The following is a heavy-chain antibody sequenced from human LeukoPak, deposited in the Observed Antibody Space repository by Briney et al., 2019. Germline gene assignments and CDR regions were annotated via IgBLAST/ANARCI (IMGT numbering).Heavy chain of an antibody. CDR2: IKQDGSEK. D-gene: IGHD3-10*01. J-gene: IGHJ4*02. CDR3: VGGPGY. CDR1: GFTFSSYW. V-gene: IGHV3-7*01. Sequence: GGSLRLSCAPSGFTFSSYWMSWVRQAPGKGLEWVANIKQDGSEKYYADSVKGRFTMSRDNAKNSLYLQMNSLRAEDTAVYYCVGGPGYWGQGTLVTVSS.